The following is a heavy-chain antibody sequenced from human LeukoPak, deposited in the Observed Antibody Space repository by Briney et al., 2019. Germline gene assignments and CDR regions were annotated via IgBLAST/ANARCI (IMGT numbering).Heavy chain of an antibody. J-gene: IGHJ3*02. D-gene: IGHD1-1*01. CDR1: GFTFSSHS. CDR3: ARDQSKNGGAFDI. Sequence: GGSLRLSCAASGFTFSSHSMNWVRQAPGKGLEWVSSISSSSSYIYYADSVKGRFTISRDNAKNSLYLQMNSLRAEDTAVYYCARDQSKNGGAFDIWGQGTMVTVSS. V-gene: IGHV3-21*01. CDR2: ISSSSSYI.